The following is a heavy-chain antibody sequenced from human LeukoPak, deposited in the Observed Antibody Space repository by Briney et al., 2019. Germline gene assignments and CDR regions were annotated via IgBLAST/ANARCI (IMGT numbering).Heavy chain of an antibody. CDR1: GFTFSSYS. D-gene: IGHD3-10*01. CDR3: ARDLDYGSGDPSVYYYYYGMDV. CDR2: ISSSSSYI. Sequence: GGSLRPSCAASGFTFSSYSMNWVRQAPGKGLEWVSSISSSSSYIYYADSVKGRFTISRDNAKNSLYLQMNSLRAEDTAVYYCARDLDYGSGDPSVYYYYYGMDVWGQGTTVTASS. V-gene: IGHV3-21*01. J-gene: IGHJ6*02.